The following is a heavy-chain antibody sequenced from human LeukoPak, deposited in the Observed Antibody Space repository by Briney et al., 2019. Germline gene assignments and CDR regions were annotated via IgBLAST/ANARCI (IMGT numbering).Heavy chain of an antibody. CDR1: GFTFSSYG. D-gene: IGHD6-6*01. CDR2: IRYDGSNK. J-gene: IGHJ4*02. CDR3: AKDRGVWYSSSPIDY. V-gene: IGHV3-30*02. Sequence: GGSLRLSCAASGFTFSSYGMHWVRQAPGKGLEWVAFIRYDGSNKYYADSVKGRFTISRDNSKNTLYLQMNSLRAEDTAVYYCAKDRGVWYSSSPIDYWAREPWSPSPQ.